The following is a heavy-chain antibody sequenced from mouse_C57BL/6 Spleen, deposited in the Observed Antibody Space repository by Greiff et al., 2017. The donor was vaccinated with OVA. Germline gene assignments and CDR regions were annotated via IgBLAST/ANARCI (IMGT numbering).Heavy chain of an antibody. CDR2: IHPNSGST. CDR3: AKRGYDGPSFAY. J-gene: IGHJ3*01. CDR1: GYTFTSYW. Sequence: QVQLQQPGAELVKPGASVKLSCKASGYTFTSYWMHWVKQRPGQGLEWIGMIHPNSGSTNYNEKFKSKATLTVDKSSSTAYMQLSSLTSEDSAVYYCAKRGYDGPSFAYWGQGTLVTVSA. D-gene: IGHD2-3*01. V-gene: IGHV1-64*01.